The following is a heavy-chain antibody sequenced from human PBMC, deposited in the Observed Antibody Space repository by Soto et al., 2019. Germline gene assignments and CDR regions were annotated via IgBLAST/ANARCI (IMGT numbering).Heavy chain of an antibody. CDR2: IYYRGIT. Sequence: QLQLQESGPGLVKPSETLSLTCTVSGGSINSSRYYWGWIRQPPGRGLEWITSIYYRGITYYNASPQSRVTISVDTSKNQFSLKLSSVTAADTAVYYCARQSNHDYRPYFFDYWGQGTLVTVSS. V-gene: IGHV4-39*01. CDR1: GGSINSSRYY. J-gene: IGHJ4*02. D-gene: IGHD5-12*01. CDR3: ARQSNHDYRPYFFDY.